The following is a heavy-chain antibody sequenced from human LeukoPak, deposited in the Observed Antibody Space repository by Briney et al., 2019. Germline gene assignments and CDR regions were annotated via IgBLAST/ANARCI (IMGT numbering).Heavy chain of an antibody. D-gene: IGHD3-22*01. V-gene: IGHV4-31*03. J-gene: IGHJ4*02. CDR1: GASFNSDDQY. CDR3: SRGLDSRKLGY. CDR2: IHPSGML. Sequence: SETLSLTCTVSGASFNSDDQYWNWIRQSPGKSLEWIGSIHPSGMLCNNPSLESRVTMSRDTSKNQFSLNLNSVTAADTAVYFCSRGLDSRKLGYWGQGILVTVSS.